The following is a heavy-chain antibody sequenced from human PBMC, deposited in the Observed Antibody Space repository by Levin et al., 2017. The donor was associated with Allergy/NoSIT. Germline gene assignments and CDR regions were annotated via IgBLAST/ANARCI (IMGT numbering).Heavy chain of an antibody. Sequence: GGSLRLSCAASGFTFSSYGMHWVRQAPGKGLEWVAVISYDGSNKYYADSVKGRFTISRDNSKNTLYLQMNSLRAEDTAVYYCAKDRSSSPSYYYYYGMDVWGQGTTVTVSS. V-gene: IGHV3-30*18. J-gene: IGHJ6*02. D-gene: IGHD6-6*01. CDR3: AKDRSSSPSYYYYYGMDV. CDR2: ISYDGSNK. CDR1: GFTFSSYG.